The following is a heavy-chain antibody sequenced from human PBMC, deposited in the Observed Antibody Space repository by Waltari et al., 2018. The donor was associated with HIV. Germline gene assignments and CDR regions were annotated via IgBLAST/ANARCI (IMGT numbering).Heavy chain of an antibody. CDR1: GGTFGNYG. CDR3: ARTDTHF. J-gene: IGHJ4*02. V-gene: IGHV1-69*12. CDR2: IIPICGTT. Sequence: QVQLLQSGAEMKKPGSSVKVSCKASGGTFGNYGIDWVGQAPGQGLEWMGGIIPICGTTNLAQKHQGIVTMCADEFMSTVYMEPSSLRSEDTAVYHCARTDTHFWGQGTLVTVSS.